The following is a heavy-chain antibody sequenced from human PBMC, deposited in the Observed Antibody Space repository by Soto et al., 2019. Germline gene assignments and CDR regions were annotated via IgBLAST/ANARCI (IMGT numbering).Heavy chain of an antibody. J-gene: IGHJ3*02. CDR1: GCPFSSYA. Sequence: GGSLRLSCVASGCPFSSYAMSWVRQTPGKGLEWVSGISGSGGRTYYADSVKGRFTISRDNSNNTLSLQMHILRVEDTAVYFCAKGGYYSLFDIWGQGTMVTVSS. CDR3: AKGGYYSLFDI. D-gene: IGHD3-16*01. CDR2: ISGSGGRT. V-gene: IGHV3-23*01.